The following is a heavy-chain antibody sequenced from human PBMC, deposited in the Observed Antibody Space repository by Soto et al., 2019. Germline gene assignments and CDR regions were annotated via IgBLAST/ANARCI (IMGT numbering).Heavy chain of an antibody. CDR2: IIPVFGTA. CDR3: ARERPERGXXV. D-gene: IGHD6-25*01. V-gene: IGHV1-69*06. Sequence: QVQLVQSGAEVKKPGSSVKVSCKASGGTFSSSAISWVRQAPGQGLEWMGAIIPVFGTAHYAQKFQGRVTITADKPTSTAYMELSRLRSEDTAVYYCARERPERGXXVXGQGTTVTVSS. CDR1: GGTFSSSA. J-gene: IGHJ6*02.